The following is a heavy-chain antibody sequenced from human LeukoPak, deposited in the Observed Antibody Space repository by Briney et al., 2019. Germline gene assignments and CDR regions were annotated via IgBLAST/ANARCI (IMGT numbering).Heavy chain of an antibody. D-gene: IGHD1-26*01. CDR1: GFTFSDYW. CDR2: VGRDGSEK. Sequence: GGSLRLSCAASGFTFSDYWMTWVRQARGTGLEWVANVGRDGSEKNYVDSVEGRFTISRDNAKKSLDLEMNSLRVEDTALYYCAKVGTWELQRVFENWGQGTLVTVSS. J-gene: IGHJ4*02. CDR3: AKVGTWELQRVFEN. V-gene: IGHV3-7*01.